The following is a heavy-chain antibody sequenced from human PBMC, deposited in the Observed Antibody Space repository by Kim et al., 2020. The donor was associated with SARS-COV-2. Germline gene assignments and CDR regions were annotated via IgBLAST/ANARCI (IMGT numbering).Heavy chain of an antibody. CDR3: AREEYQLLKD. D-gene: IGHD2-2*01. V-gene: IGHV3-7*03. J-gene: IGHJ4*02. Sequence: GGSLRLSCAASRFTFSSYWMSWVRQAPGKGLEWVANIKQDGSEKYYVDSVKGRFTISRDNAKNSLYLQINSLRAEDTAVYYCAREEYQLLKDWGQGTLVTVSS. CDR1: RFTFSSYW. CDR2: IKQDGSEK.